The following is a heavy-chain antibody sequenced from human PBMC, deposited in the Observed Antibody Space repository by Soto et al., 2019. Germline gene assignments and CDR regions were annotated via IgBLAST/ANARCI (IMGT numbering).Heavy chain of an antibody. Sequence: EVQLVESGGGLVQPGGSLRLSCAVSGFTVSSNYMSWVRQAPGKGLEWVSIFYTGGSTYYSDSVKGRLTISRDNSKNTLYLQMNSLREEDTAVYYCVSYDFWSGYSDYWGQGTRVTVSS. CDR2: FYTGGST. D-gene: IGHD3-3*01. J-gene: IGHJ4*02. CDR3: VSYDFWSGYSDY. V-gene: IGHV3-66*01. CDR1: GFTVSSNY.